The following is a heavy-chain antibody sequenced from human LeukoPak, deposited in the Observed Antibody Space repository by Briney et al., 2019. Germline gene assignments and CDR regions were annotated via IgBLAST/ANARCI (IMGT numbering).Heavy chain of an antibody. Sequence: PSETLSLTCAVYGGSFSGYYWSWIRKPPGKGLDWIGEINHSGSTNYNPSLKSRVTISVDTSNNQFSLKLGSVTAADTAVYYCATVYCSRTSRLDYWGQGTLVTVSS. CDR3: ATVYCSRTSRLDY. CDR2: INHSGST. CDR1: GGSFSGYY. V-gene: IGHV4-34*01. J-gene: IGHJ4*02. D-gene: IGHD2-2*01.